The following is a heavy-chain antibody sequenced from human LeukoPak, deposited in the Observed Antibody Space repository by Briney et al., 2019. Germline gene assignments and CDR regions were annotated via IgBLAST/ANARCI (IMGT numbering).Heavy chain of an antibody. CDR1: GFTFSSYA. Sequence: RGSLRLSCAASGFTFSSYAMHWVRQAPGKGLEWVAVISYDGSNKYYADSVKGRFTISRDNSKNTLYLQMNSLRAEDTAVYYCARSDSSGWFDYWGQGTLVTVSS. V-gene: IGHV3-30-3*01. D-gene: IGHD6-19*01. CDR2: ISYDGSNK. CDR3: ARSDSSGWFDY. J-gene: IGHJ4*02.